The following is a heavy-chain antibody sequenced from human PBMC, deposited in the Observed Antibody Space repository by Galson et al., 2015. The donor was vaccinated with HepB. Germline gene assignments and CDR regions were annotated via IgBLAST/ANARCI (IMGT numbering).Heavy chain of an antibody. CDR2: ISSSGSTI. CDR1: GFTFSSYE. Sequence: SLRLSCAASGFTFSSYEMNWVRQAPGKGLEWVSYISSSGSTIYYADSVKGRFTISRDNAKNSLYLQMNSLRAEDTAVYYCARDVLLYDHNYYYYYGMDVWGQGTTVTVSS. J-gene: IGHJ6*02. V-gene: IGHV3-48*03. D-gene: IGHD3-22*01. CDR3: ARDVLLYDHNYYYYYGMDV.